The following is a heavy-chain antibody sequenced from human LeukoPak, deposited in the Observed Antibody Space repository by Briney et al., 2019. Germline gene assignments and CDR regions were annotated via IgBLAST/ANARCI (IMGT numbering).Heavy chain of an antibody. J-gene: IGHJ3*02. Sequence: GGSLRLSCAASGFTFSSYAMHWVRQAPGKGLEWVAVISYDGSNKYYADSVKGRFTISRDNSKNMLYLQMNSLRAEDTAVYYCAREGNSYDYGDYVISDDAFDIWGQGTMVTVSS. CDR1: GFTFSSYA. D-gene: IGHD4-17*01. CDR2: ISYDGSNK. CDR3: AREGNSYDYGDYVISDDAFDI. V-gene: IGHV3-30-3*01.